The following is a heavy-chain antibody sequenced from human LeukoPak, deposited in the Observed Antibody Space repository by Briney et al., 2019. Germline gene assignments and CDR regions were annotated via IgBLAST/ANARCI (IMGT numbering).Heavy chain of an antibody. CDR3: AKGWPSYYYDSSGYPLDY. Sequence: GGSLRLFWAGSGLTFSIFGMGLGRQAPGKGLEWVSAISGSGGSTFYADSVKGRFTISRDNSKNTLYLQMNSLRAEDTAVYYCAKGWPSYYYDSSGYPLDYWGQGTLVTVSS. V-gene: IGHV3-23*01. D-gene: IGHD3-22*01. J-gene: IGHJ4*02. CDR2: ISGSGGST. CDR1: GLTFSIFG.